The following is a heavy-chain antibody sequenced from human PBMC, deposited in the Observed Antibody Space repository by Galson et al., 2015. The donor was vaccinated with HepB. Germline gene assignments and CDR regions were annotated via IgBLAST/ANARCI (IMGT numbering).Heavy chain of an antibody. D-gene: IGHD2-8*02. V-gene: IGHV1-8*01. CDR3: VYWGHSLH. CDR2: MNPKSGNI. Sequence: SVKVSCKASGYTFTTYYVNWVRQAPGRGLEWVGWMNPKSGNIGFAQRFQGRVTLTRDISTNTDYMDLSSLTTDDTAVYYCVYWGHSLHWGQGTLITVSS. J-gene: IGHJ1*01. CDR1: GYTFTTYY.